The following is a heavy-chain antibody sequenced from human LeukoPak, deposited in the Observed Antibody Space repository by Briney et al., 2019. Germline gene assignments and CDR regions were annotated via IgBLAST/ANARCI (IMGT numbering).Heavy chain of an antibody. CDR1: QFTFNGSW. CDR2: MYPTGCQK. J-gene: IGHJ4*02. V-gene: IGHV3-7*01. Sequence: GGSLRLSCADSQFTFNGSWMNWVRQAPGKGLEWVANMYPTGCQKRYVDSVRGRFTTSKDNPGASLYLDMHSLRAEDTAIYHCAIWTSGNYWGQGTLVTVSS. D-gene: IGHD1-1*01. CDR3: AIWTSGNY.